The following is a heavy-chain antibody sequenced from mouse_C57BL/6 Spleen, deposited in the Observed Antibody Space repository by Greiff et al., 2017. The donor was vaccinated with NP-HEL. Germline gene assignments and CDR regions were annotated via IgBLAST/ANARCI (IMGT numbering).Heavy chain of an antibody. CDR1: GYSFTDYN. CDR2: INPNYGTT. J-gene: IGHJ4*01. Sequence: EVQLQESGPELVKPGASVKISCKASGYSFTDYNMNWVKQSNGKSLEWIGVINPNYGTTSYNQKFKGKATLTVDQSSSTAYMQLNSLPSNDSSVDYCAKEGKRSLPSKEAMDYWGQGTSVTVSS. CDR3: AKEGKRSLPSKEAMDY. D-gene: IGHD6-2*01. V-gene: IGHV1-39*01.